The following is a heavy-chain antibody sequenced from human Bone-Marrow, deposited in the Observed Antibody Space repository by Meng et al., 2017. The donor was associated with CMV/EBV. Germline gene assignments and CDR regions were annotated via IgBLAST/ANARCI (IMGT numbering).Heavy chain of an antibody. J-gene: IGHJ6*02. CDR2: MNPNSGNT. CDR1: GYTFTAFY. CDR3: ARADTSPTYYDFWSGYFPSLGYYGMDV. Sequence: ASVKVSCKASGYTFTAFYIHWVRQAPGQGLEWMGWMNPNSGNTGYAQKFQGRVTITRNTSISTAYMELSSLRSEDTAVYYCARADTSPTYYDFWSGYFPSLGYYGMDVWGQGTTVTVSS. V-gene: IGHV1-8*03. D-gene: IGHD3-3*01.